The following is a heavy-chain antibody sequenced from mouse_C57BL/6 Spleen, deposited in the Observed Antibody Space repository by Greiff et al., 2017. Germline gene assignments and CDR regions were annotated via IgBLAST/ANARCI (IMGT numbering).Heavy chain of an antibody. Sequence: QVQLQQPGAELVKPGASVKLSCKASGYTFTSYWMQWVKQRPGQGLEWIGEIDPSDSYTNYNQKFKGKATLTVDTSSSTAYMQLSSLTSEDSAVYYCAREDLLAYWGQGTLVTVSA. J-gene: IGHJ3*01. D-gene: IGHD2-1*01. CDR3: AREDLLAY. V-gene: IGHV1-50*01. CDR2: IDPSDSYT. CDR1: GYTFTSYW.